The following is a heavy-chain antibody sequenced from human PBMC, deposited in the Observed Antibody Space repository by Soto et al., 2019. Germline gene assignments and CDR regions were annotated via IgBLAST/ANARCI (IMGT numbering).Heavy chain of an antibody. Sequence: QVHLQESGPGLVKPSETLSLTCTVSGDSISTDYWSWIRQSPGKGLEWIGFIYYGGSTNYNPSLKSRVTISGDTPKSQFSLKLSSVTAADTAVYYCAKNWNWGSLVHWGQGTLVTVSS. CDR1: GDSISTDY. CDR2: IYYGGST. V-gene: IGHV4-59*08. J-gene: IGHJ4*02. CDR3: AKNWNWGSLVH. D-gene: IGHD7-27*01.